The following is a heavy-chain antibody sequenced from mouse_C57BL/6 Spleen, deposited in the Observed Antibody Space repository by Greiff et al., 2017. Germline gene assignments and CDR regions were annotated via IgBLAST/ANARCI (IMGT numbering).Heavy chain of an antibody. D-gene: IGHD2-12*01. J-gene: IGHJ3*01. CDR2: IDPENGDT. CDR3: YPAYYSPFAY. V-gene: IGHV14-4*01. CDR1: GFTFTDDY. Sequence: VQLQQSGAELVRPGASVKLSCTASGFTFTDDYMHWVKQRPGQGLEWIGWIDPENGDTEYSSKFQGEATITTDTSSNTAYLQLNSLTSEDTAVYCGYPAYYSPFAYWGQGTLVTVSA.